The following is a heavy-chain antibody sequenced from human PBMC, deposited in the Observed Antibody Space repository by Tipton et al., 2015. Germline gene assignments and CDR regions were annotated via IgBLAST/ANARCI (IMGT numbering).Heavy chain of an antibody. CDR2: MNPSTGNA. D-gene: IGHD3-22*01. Sequence: QSGAEVRKPGASVKVSCKSSGDSFRTFDIDWLRQTPGQGLEWMGWMNPSTGNAGFAQKFQGRLTLTRDTSISTAYMDLTGLRSDDTAVYYCARAAVGGYYYAAFDVWGQGTVVTVSS. V-gene: IGHV1-8*01. CDR3: ARAAVGGYYYAAFDV. CDR1: GDSFRTFD. J-gene: IGHJ3*01.